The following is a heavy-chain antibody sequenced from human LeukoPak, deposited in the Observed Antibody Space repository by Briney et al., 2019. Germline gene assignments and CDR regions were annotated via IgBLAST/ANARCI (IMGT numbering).Heavy chain of an antibody. CDR3: ARGRTYCSSTSCYSNWFDP. D-gene: IGHD2-2*01. J-gene: IGHJ5*02. Sequence: SETLSLTCAVYGGSFSGYYWSWIRQPPGKGLEWIGEINHSGSTNYNPPLKSRVTISVDTSKNQFSLKLSSVTAADTAVYYCARGRTYCSSTSCYSNWFDPWGQGTLVTVSS. CDR2: INHSGST. CDR1: GGSFSGYY. V-gene: IGHV4-34*01.